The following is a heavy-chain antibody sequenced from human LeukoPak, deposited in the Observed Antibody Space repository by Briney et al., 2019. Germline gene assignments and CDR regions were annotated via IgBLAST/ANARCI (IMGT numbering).Heavy chain of an antibody. CDR1: GFTFDDYG. V-gene: IGHV3-20*04. CDR3: ARGPPRNYDSSGYSGIDY. D-gene: IGHD3-22*01. Sequence: PGGSLRLSCAASGFTFDDYGMSWVRQAPGKGLEWVSGINWNGGSTGYADSVKGRFTISRDNAKNSLYLQMNSLRAEDTAVYYCARGPPRNYDSSGYSGIDYWGQGTLVTVSS. CDR2: INWNGGST. J-gene: IGHJ4*02.